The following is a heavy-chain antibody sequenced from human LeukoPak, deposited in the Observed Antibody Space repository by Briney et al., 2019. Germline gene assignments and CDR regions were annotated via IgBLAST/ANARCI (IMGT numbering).Heavy chain of an antibody. J-gene: IGHJ4*02. V-gene: IGHV3-48*02. CDR2: ICSSSSTI. D-gene: IGHD3-3*01. CDR3: ARAHDYDFWSGYYQLDY. CDR1: GFTFSSYS. Sequence: PGGSLRLSCAASGFTFSSYSMNWVRQAPGKGLEWVSYICSSSSTIYYADSVKGRFTISRDNAKNSLYLQMNSLRDEDTAVYYCARAHDYDFWSGYYQLDYWGQGTLVTVSS.